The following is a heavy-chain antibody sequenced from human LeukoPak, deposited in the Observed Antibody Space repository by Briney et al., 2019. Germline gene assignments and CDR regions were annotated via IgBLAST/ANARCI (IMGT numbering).Heavy chain of an antibody. D-gene: IGHD4-17*01. Sequence: ASVKVSCKASGYTFTDYYMHWVRQAPGQGLEWMGWINPKSGNTNYAQDFQGRVSMTRDTSISTAYMKLSRLRYDDTAVYYCARDVSYGDYLYYFDLWGQGTLVTVSS. V-gene: IGHV1-2*02. J-gene: IGHJ4*02. CDR3: ARDVSYGDYLYYFDL. CDR2: INPKSGNT. CDR1: GYTFTDYY.